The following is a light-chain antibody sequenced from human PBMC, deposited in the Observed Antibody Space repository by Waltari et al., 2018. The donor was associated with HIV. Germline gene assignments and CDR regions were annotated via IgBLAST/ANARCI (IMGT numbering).Light chain of an antibody. CDR1: RGHSNYT. J-gene: IGLJ3*02. Sequence: HPVLTQSSSASGSLASAVKLPSSLSRGHSNYTLAWRPQQPGKAPRFLMKLEGSGNYNRGSGIPDRFSGSSSGADRYLTISNVQSEDEADYYCETWGRNIRVFGGGTKLTVL. V-gene: IGLV4-60*03. CDR3: ETWGRNIRV. CDR2: LEGSGNY.